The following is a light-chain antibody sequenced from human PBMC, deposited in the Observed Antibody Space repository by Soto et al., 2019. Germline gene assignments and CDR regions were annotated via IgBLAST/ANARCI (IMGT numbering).Light chain of an antibody. CDR3: QVWDSSSDHWV. CDR2: DDS. Sequence: SYELTQPPSVSVAPGQTARITCGGTNIGSKSVHWYPQKPGQAPVLAVYDDSDRPSGIPERFSGSNSGNTATLTISRVEAGDEADYYCQVWDSSSDHWVFGGGTKLTVL. CDR1: NIGSKS. V-gene: IGLV3-21*02. J-gene: IGLJ3*02.